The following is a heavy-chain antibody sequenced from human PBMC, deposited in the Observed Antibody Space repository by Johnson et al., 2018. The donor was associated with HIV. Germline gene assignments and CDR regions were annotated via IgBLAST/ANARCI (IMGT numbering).Heavy chain of an antibody. CDR2: ISYAGSNK. D-gene: IGHD4-23*01. J-gene: IGHJ3*02. CDR1: GFTFSSYV. CDR3: ARALRWPNAFDI. V-gene: IGHV3-30-3*01. Sequence: QVQLVESGGGVVKPGRSLRLSCAASGFTFSSYVMHWVRQASGKGLEWVAVISYAGSNKYYADSVKGRFTISRDNAKNSLYLQMSSLRAEDTTIYYCARALRWPNAFDIWGQGTMVTVSS.